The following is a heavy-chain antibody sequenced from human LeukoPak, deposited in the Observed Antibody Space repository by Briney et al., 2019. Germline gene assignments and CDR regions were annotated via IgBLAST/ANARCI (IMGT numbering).Heavy chain of an antibody. Sequence: GGSLRLSCAASGFTFSSYAMSWVRQAPGEGLEWVSAISGSGGSTYYPDAVKGRFTISRDNSQNPLYLQMNSLRAEDTAVYYCANSKGRYYYGSGSPIAGGYWGQGTLVTVSS. D-gene: IGHD3-10*01. V-gene: IGHV3-23*01. CDR1: GFTFSSYA. CDR2: ISGSGGST. J-gene: IGHJ4*02. CDR3: ANSKGRYYYGSGSPIAGGY.